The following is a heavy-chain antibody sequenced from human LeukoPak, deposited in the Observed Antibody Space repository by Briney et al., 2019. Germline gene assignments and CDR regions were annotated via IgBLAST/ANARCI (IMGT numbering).Heavy chain of an antibody. V-gene: IGHV3-23*01. Sequence: GGTLRLSCAASGFTFSSYGMSWVRQAPGKGLEWVSAISGSGGSTYYADSVKGRFTISRDNSKNTLYLQMNSLRADDTAVYYCARSSGSITSYFDYWGQGTLVTVSS. CDR2: ISGSGGST. D-gene: IGHD3-10*01. J-gene: IGHJ4*02. CDR1: GFTFSSYG. CDR3: ARSSGSITSYFDY.